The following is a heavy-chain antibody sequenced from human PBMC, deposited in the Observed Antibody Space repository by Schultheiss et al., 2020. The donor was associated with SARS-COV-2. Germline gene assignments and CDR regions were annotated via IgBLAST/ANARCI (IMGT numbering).Heavy chain of an antibody. Sequence: GESLKISCAASGFTFSSYSLNWVRQAPGKGLEWVSSISSSSSYIYYADSVKGRFTISRDNAKNSLYLQTNSLRAEDTAVYYCARDRHYYDSSVAYYYGMDVWGQGTTVTVSS. V-gene: IGHV3-21*01. CDR3: ARDRHYYDSSVAYYYGMDV. D-gene: IGHD3-22*01. CDR1: GFTFSSYS. J-gene: IGHJ6*02. CDR2: ISSSSSYI.